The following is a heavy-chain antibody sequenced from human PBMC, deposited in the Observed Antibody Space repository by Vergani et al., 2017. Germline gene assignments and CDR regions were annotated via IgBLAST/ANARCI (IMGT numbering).Heavy chain of an antibody. CDR2: ISSSSSTI. CDR1: GFTFSSYS. D-gene: IGHD1-26*01. Sequence: EVQLVESGGGLVQPGGSLRLSCAASGFTFSSYSMNWVRQAPGKGLEWVSYISSSSSTIYYADSVKGRFTISRDNAKNSLYLQMNSLRDEDTAVYYCARDRWELGSSPYYYYGMDVWGQGTTVTVSS. CDR3: ARDRWELGSSPYYYYGMDV. V-gene: IGHV3-48*02. J-gene: IGHJ6*02.